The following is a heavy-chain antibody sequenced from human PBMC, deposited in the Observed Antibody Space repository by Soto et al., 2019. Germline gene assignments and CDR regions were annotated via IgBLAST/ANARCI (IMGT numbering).Heavy chain of an antibody. CDR3: ATEALFGDISYGMDV. D-gene: IGHD3-10*02. Sequence: SETLSLTFAVSGCPISSSNWWSWVRQPPGKGLEWIGEIYHSGSTNYNPSLKSRVTISVDKSKNQFSLKLSSVTAADTAVYYCATEALFGDISYGMDVWGQGTTVT. CDR1: GCPISSSNW. CDR2: IYHSGST. J-gene: IGHJ6*02. V-gene: IGHV4-4*02.